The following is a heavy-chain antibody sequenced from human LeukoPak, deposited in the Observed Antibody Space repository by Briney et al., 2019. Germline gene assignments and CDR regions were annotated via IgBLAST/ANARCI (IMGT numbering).Heavy chain of an antibody. V-gene: IGHV3-23*01. J-gene: IGHJ6*02. CDR2: ISGRGNRT. Sequence: PGGSLSLSCAASGFIFSSYAMSWVRQAPGKGLEWVSSISGRGNRTYYADSVKGRFTISRDNSKNTLFLKMNSLRAEDTAVYYCAKNLYCGGGSCYPSALGMDVWGQGTTVTVSS. CDR1: GFIFSSYA. CDR3: AKNLYCGGGSCYPSALGMDV. D-gene: IGHD2-15*01.